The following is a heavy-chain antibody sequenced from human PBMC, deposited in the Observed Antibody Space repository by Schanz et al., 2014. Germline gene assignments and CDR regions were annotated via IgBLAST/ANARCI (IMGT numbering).Heavy chain of an antibody. J-gene: IGHJ4*02. V-gene: IGHV3-33*06. CDR2: IWYDGSNE. CDR3: AKDHAGSDILTALGN. Sequence: QVQLVESGGGVVQPGRSRRLSCEASGFTFSSYGMHWVRQAPGKGLEWVALIWYDGSNEYYADSVKGRFTISRDNPKKTLYLQMNSLRAEDTAVYYCAKDHAGSDILTALGNWGQGTLVTVSS. CDR1: GFTFSSYG. D-gene: IGHD3-9*01.